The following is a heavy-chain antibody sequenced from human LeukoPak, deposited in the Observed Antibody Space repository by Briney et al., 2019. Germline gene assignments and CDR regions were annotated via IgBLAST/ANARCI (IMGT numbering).Heavy chain of an antibody. Sequence: SETLSLTCTVSGGSISSYYWSWIRQPAGKGLEWIGRIYTSGSTNYNPSLKSRVTMSVDTSKNQFSLKLSSVTAADTAVYYRAREYYYDSSGYYYWYFDLWGRGTLVTVSS. V-gene: IGHV4-4*07. CDR3: AREYYYDSSGYYYWYFDL. J-gene: IGHJ2*01. CDR2: IYTSGST. CDR1: GGSISSYY. D-gene: IGHD3-22*01.